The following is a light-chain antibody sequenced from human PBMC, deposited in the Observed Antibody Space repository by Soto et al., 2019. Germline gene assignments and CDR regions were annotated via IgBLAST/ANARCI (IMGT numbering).Light chain of an antibody. V-gene: IGLV3-21*01. Sequence: SYELAQPPSVSVAPGQTATITCGGDTIGSTSVHWYRQRPGQAPVMVIYYDDRRPSGIPERFSGANSGNTATLTISGVEAGDEADYYCQVRDSVTGHRVFGGGTKLTVL. CDR1: TIGSTS. CDR2: YDD. CDR3: QVRDSVTGHRV. J-gene: IGLJ3*02.